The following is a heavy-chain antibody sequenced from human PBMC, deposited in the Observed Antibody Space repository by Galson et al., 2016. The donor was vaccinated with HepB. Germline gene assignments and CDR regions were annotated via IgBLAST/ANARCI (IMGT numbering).Heavy chain of an antibody. CDR3: ARDGVGADF. Sequence: LRLSCAASGFTFSTFGMHWVRQAPGKGLDWVAVIWYDGSNKYYADSVKGRFTISRDNSKNTLYLQMNSLTTEDTAVYYCARDGVGADFWGQGTLVTVSS. V-gene: IGHV3-33*01. CDR1: GFTFSTFG. J-gene: IGHJ4*02. CDR2: IWYDGSNK. D-gene: IGHD1-26*01.